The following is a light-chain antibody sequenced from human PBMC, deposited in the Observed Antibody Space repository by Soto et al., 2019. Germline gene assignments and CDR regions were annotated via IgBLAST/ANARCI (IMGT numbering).Light chain of an antibody. J-gene: IGKJ1*01. V-gene: IGKV1-5*03. Sequence: DIQMTQSPSTLSASVGDRVTITCRASQSVDTCLAWYQQKPGKAPHLLIYRASSFETGVPSRFSGSGSVTEFTRTIISLPPDDFAPYYGHESYRYPWTFGQGTKVEIK. CDR3: HESYRYPWT. CDR2: RAS. CDR1: QSVDTC.